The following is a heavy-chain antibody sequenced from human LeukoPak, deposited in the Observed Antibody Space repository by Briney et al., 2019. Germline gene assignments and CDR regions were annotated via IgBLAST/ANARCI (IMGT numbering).Heavy chain of an antibody. CDR2: VHHSGGT. CDR1: GGSITSNH. D-gene: IGHD2-21*01. CDR3: ARHGGHYQSDD. V-gene: IGHV4-4*02. Sequence: SETLSLTCTVSGGSITSNHWSWVRQPPGKGLEWIGQVHHSGGTSYNPSLRSRVTISIDKSENQFSLKLNSVAAADAAVYYCARHGGHYQSDDWGQGTLVTVSS. J-gene: IGHJ4*02.